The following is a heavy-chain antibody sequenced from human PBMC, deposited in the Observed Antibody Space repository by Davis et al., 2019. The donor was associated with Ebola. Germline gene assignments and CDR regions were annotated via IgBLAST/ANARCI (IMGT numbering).Heavy chain of an antibody. CDR3: AREGCSDTNWHSWFDP. J-gene: IGHJ5*02. CDR1: GSSISSAYH. V-gene: IGHV4-38-2*02. CDR2: VYHSGIT. Sequence: PSEALSLTCSVSGSSISSAYHRGWIRQSPGKGLEWIGSVYHSGITHYNPSLKSRVSISVDTSNNRFSLQLNAVIAADAAMYYCAREGCSDTNWHSWFDPWGQGILVTVSS. D-gene: IGHD2-2*01.